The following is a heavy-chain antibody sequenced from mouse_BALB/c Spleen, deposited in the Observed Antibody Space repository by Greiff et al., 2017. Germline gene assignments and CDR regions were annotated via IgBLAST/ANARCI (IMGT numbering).Heavy chain of an antibody. CDR3: ARGYGNYAMDY. CDR1: GFTFSSFG. CDR2: ISSGSSTI. J-gene: IGHJ4*01. Sequence: EVQRVESGGGLVQPGGSRKLSCAASGFTFSSFGMHWVRQAPEKGLEWVAYISSGSSTIYYADTVKGRFTISRDNPKNTLFLQMTSLRSEDTAMYYCARGYGNYAMDYWGQGTSVTVSS. D-gene: IGHD2-10*02. V-gene: IGHV5-17*02.